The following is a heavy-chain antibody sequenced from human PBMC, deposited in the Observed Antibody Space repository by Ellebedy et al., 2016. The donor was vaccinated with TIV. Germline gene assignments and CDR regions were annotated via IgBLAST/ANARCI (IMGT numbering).Heavy chain of an antibody. CDR2: IYYSGST. D-gene: IGHD3-10*01. CDR1: GGSISSGGYY. Sequence: SETLSLTXTVSGGSISSGGYYWSWIRQHPGKGLEWIGYIYYSGSTNYNPSLKSRVTISVDTSKNQFSLKLSSVTAADTAVYYCAREVRAHYGSWSYYRCDAFDIWGQGTMVTVSS. CDR3: AREVRAHYGSWSYYRCDAFDI. J-gene: IGHJ3*02. V-gene: IGHV4-61*08.